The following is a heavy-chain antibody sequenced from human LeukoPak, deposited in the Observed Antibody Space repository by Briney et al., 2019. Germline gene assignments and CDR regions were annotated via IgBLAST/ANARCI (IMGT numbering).Heavy chain of an antibody. D-gene: IGHD3-10*01. Sequence: GGSLRLSCAASGFTFSSYSMNWVRQAPGKGLEWVSSISSSSSYIYYADSVKGRFTISRDNAKNSLYLQMNSLRAEDTAVYYCARDGGGKGIWLGDHDAFDIWGQGTMVTVSS. CDR3: ARDGGGKGIWLGDHDAFDI. J-gene: IGHJ3*02. V-gene: IGHV3-21*01. CDR1: GFTFSSYS. CDR2: ISSSSSYI.